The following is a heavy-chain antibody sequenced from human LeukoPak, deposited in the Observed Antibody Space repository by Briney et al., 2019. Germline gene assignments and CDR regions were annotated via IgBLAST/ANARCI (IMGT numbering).Heavy chain of an antibody. V-gene: IGHV3-64*01. J-gene: IGHJ6*03. D-gene: IGHD3-10*01. CDR2: ITSNGGST. CDR3: ARSRGLDLHYYYYMDI. CDR1: GFTFSSYT. Sequence: GGSLRLFCAVSGFTFSSYTMHWVRQAPGKGLEYVSAITSNGGSTYYANSVKGRFTISRDNSKNTLYLQMGSLRVEDMAVYYCARSRGLDLHYYYYMDIGGKGTTVTVSS.